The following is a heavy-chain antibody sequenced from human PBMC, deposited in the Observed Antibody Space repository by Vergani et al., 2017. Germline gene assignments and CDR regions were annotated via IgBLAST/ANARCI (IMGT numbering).Heavy chain of an antibody. CDR1: GFSFSSHA. J-gene: IGHJ6*03. Sequence: QVQLAESGGGRVQPGRSLRLSCAASGFSFSSHAIHWVRQAPGKGLEWVAVISNAGSKKYYADSVKGRFTISRDNSKNTLDLQMNSLRTQDTAVYYCAKAGSVTSGSLQYNFYMDVWGKGTTVTVS. V-gene: IGHV3-30*18. CDR2: ISNAGSKK. CDR3: AKAGSVTSGSLQYNFYMDV. D-gene: IGHD3-10*01.